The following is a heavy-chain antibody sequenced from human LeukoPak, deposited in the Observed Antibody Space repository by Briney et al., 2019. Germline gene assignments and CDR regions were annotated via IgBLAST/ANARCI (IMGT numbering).Heavy chain of an antibody. CDR2: INHSGST. D-gene: IGHD6-19*01. CDR1: GGSISSYY. CDR3: ARGRGWSPRSLFLDY. V-gene: IGHV4-34*01. Sequence: SETLSLTCTVSGGSISSYYWSWIRQPPGKGLEWIGEINHSGSTNYNPSLKSRVTISVDTSKNQFSLKLSSVTAADTAVYYCARGRGWSPRSLFLDYWGQGTLVTVSS. J-gene: IGHJ4*02.